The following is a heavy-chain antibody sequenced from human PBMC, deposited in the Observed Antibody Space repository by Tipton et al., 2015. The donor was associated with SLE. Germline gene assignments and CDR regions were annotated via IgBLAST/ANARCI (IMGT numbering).Heavy chain of an antibody. Sequence: TLSLTCTVSGGSLSSYYWSWIRHPPGKGLEWIGYIYYSGSTNYNPPLMSRVTISVDTSKNQFSLKLSSVTAADTAVYYCARDSIDWGYYYYRDVWGKGTTVTVSS. CDR1: GGSLSSYY. D-gene: IGHD7-27*01. V-gene: IGHV4-59*12. CDR3: ARDSIDWGYYYYRDV. CDR2: IYYSGST. J-gene: IGHJ6*03.